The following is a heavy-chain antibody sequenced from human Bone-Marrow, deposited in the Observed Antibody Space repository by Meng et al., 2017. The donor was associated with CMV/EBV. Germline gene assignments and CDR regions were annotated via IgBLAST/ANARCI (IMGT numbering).Heavy chain of an antibody. Sequence: QVQLEPHGAAVKSRGASVKLPCQPSGYRFSDHFMNWVRPAPGQWLEWMGWIYPNSGGTHYAQKFQDRVTMTRDTSISTVYMELSRLTSDDTAVYYCVRDRNWGPDYWGQGTLVTVSS. J-gene: IGHJ4*02. CDR3: VRDRNWGPDY. D-gene: IGHD7-27*01. CDR1: GYRFSDHF. V-gene: IGHV1-2*02. CDR2: IYPNSGGT.